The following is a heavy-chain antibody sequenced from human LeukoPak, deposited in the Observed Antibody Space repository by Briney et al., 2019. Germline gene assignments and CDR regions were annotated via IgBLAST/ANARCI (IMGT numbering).Heavy chain of an antibody. V-gene: IGHV1-46*01. CDR2: INPSGGST. CDR1: GYTLTSYC. CDR3: QAATEDFDY. Sequence: GASVKVSCKASGYTLTSYCMHWVRQAPGQGLEWMGIINPSGGSTSYAQKFQGRVTMTRDTSTSTVYMELSSLRSEDTAVYYCQAATEDFDYWGQGTLVTVSS. J-gene: IGHJ4*02. D-gene: IGHD2-15*01.